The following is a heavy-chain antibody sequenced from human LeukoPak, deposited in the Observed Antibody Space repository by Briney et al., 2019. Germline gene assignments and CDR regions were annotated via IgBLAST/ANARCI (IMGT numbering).Heavy chain of an antibody. CDR3: ARPTMVATWADAFDI. Sequence: GESLKISCKGSGYSFNTYWIGWVRQMPGKGLEWMGIIYPGDSDTKYSPSFQGQVTISADKSISTAYLQWSSLKASDTAMYHCARPTMVATWADAFDIWGQGTMVTVSS. D-gene: IGHD5-12*01. J-gene: IGHJ3*02. CDR1: GYSFNTYW. V-gene: IGHV5-51*01. CDR2: IYPGDSDT.